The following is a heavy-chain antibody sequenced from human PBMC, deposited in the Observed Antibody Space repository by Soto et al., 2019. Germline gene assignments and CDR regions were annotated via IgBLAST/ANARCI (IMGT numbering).Heavy chain of an antibody. CDR2: IDPSDSYT. CDR1: GYSFTSYW. J-gene: IGHJ4*02. Sequence: PGESLKISCKGSGYSFTSYWISWVRQMPGKGLEWMGRIDPSDSYTKYSPSFQGHVTISADKSIGTAYLQWSSLKASDTAMYYCARHFLAAMATLSYWGQGTLVTVSS. D-gene: IGHD5-18*01. V-gene: IGHV5-10-1*01. CDR3: ARHFLAAMATLSY.